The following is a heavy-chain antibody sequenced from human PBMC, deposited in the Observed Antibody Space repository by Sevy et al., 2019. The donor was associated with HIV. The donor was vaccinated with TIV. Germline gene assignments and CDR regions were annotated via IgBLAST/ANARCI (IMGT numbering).Heavy chain of an antibody. J-gene: IGHJ4*02. V-gene: IGHV3-30*18. CDR3: AKDTYYYDSSGYYLDY. D-gene: IGHD3-22*01. Sequence: GGSLRLSCAASGFTFSSYGMHWVRQAPGKGLEWVAVISYDGSNKYYADSVKGRFTISRENSKNTLYLQMNSLRAEDTAVYYCAKDTYYYDSSGYYLDYRGQGTLVTVSS. CDR1: GFTFSSYG. CDR2: ISYDGSNK.